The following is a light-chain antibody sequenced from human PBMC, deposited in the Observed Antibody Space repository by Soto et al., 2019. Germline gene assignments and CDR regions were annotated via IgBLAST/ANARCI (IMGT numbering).Light chain of an antibody. CDR3: MQGTHWPWT. J-gene: IGKJ1*01. CDR2: MIS. V-gene: IGKV2-30*01. CDR1: QGLVYIDGNTY. Sequence: DVVMTQSPLSLPVTVGQPASISCRSSQGLVYIDGNTYLNWFHQRPGQSPRLLIYMISNRDSGVPDRFSGSGSGTEFTLIISRVEAEDVGVYYCMQGTHWPWTFGQGTKVEIQ.